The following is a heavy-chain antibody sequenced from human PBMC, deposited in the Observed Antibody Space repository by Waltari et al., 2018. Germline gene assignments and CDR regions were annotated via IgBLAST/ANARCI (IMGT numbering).Heavy chain of an antibody. V-gene: IGHV4-39*01. D-gene: IGHD3-10*01. J-gene: IGHJ6*02. Sequence: QLQLQESGPGLVKPSETLSLTCTVSGGSISNSSYYWGWIRQPPGKGLEWIGSIYYSGSTYYNPSLKSRVTISVDTSKNQFALKMSSVTAADTAVYYCASQGKVRGVIKGYGMDVWGQGTTVTVSS. CDR2: IYYSGST. CDR1: GGSISNSSYY. CDR3: ASQGKVRGVIKGYGMDV.